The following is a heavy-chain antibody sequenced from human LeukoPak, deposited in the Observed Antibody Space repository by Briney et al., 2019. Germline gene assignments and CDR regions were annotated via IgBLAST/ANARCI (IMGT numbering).Heavy chain of an antibody. CDR1: GGTFSSYA. J-gene: IGHJ4*02. D-gene: IGHD3-10*01. CDR2: IIPIFGTA. V-gene: IGHV1-69*05. Sequence: SVKVSCKASGGTFSSYAISWVRQAPGQGLEWMGRIIPIFGTANYAQKFQGRVTITTDESTSTAYMELSSLRPEDTAVYYCARVGDSGSPFDYWGQGTLVTVSS. CDR3: ARVGDSGSPFDY.